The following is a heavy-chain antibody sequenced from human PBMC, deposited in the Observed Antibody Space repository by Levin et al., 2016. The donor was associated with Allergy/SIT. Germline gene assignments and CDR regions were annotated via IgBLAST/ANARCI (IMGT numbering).Heavy chain of an antibody. V-gene: IGHV4-59*01. Sequence: SETLSLTCTVSGGSISSYYWSWIRQPPGKGLEWIGYIYYSGSTNYNPSLKSRVTISVDTSKNQFSLKLSSVTAADTAVYYCARGYDFWSGFDYWGQGTLVTVSS. CDR1: GGSISSYY. J-gene: IGHJ4*02. CDR3: ARGYDFWSGFDY. CDR2: IYYSGST. D-gene: IGHD3-3*01.